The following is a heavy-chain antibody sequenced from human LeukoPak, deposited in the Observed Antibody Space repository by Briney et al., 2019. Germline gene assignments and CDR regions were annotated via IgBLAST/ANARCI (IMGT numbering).Heavy chain of an antibody. Sequence: ASVKVSCKASGYTFTGDYMHWVRQAPRRGLQWMGWINPNSGGTNYAQKFQGRVTMTRDTSISTAYMELSRLRSDDTAVYYCAREWELGSGAFDIWGQGTMVTVSS. CDR1: GYTFTGDY. J-gene: IGHJ3*02. CDR2: INPNSGGT. V-gene: IGHV1-2*02. CDR3: AREWELGSGAFDI. D-gene: IGHD7-27*01.